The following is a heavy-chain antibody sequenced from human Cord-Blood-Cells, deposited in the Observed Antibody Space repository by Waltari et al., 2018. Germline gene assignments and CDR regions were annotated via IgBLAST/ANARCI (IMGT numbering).Heavy chain of an antibody. CDR1: GFTCRRYW. CDR2: IKQDGSEK. Sequence: EVQLVEPAGGVVQPGGSMGPSCAAPGFTCRRYWPGWVRQAPGKGLEWVANIKQDGSEKYYVDSVKGRFTISRDNAKNSLYLQMNSLRAEDTAVYYCARPRGGEDYWGQGTLVTVSS. CDR3: ARPRGGEDY. J-gene: IGHJ4*02. D-gene: IGHD3-16*01. V-gene: IGHV3-7*01.